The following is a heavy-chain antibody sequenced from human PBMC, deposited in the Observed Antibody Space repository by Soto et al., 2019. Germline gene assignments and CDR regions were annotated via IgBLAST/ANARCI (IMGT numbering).Heavy chain of an antibody. CDR2: ISSSSSYI. D-gene: IGHD1-26*01. V-gene: IGHV3-21*01. CDR1: GFTFSSYS. J-gene: IGHJ6*02. CDR3: ARDLSVIVGATTEGYGMDV. Sequence: LRLSCAASGFTFSSYSMNWVHQAPGKGLDWVSSISSSSSYIYYADSVKGRFTISRGNAKNSLYLQMNSLRAEDTAVYYCARDLSVIVGATTEGYGMDVWGQGTTVTVSS.